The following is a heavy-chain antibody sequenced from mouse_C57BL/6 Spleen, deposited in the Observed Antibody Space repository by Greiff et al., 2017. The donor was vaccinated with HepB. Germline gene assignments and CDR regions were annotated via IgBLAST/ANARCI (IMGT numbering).Heavy chain of an antibody. Sequence: VQLQQSGAELVRPGSSVKLSCKASGYTFTSYWMHWVKQRPIQGLEWIGNIDPSDSETHYNQKFKDKATLTVDKSSSTAYMQLSSLTSEDSAVYYCARVVNYYAMDYWGQGTSVTVSS. CDR2: IDPSDSET. V-gene: IGHV1-52*01. CDR3: ARVVNYYAMDY. CDR1: GYTFTSYW. J-gene: IGHJ4*01. D-gene: IGHD2-2*01.